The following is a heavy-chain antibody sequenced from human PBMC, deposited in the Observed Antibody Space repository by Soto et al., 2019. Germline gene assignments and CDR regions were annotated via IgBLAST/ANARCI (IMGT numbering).Heavy chain of an antibody. CDR3: ASGQADFAY. CDR2: IYYSGST. V-gene: IGHV4-31*03. J-gene: IGHJ4*02. Sequence: NTSETLSLTCTVSGGSISSGGYYCSWIRQHPGKGLEWIGYIYYSGSTYYNPSLKSRVTISVDTSKNQFSLKLSSVTAADTAGYYGASGQADFAYSGQGTPVPVDS. CDR1: GGSISSGGYY. D-gene: IGHD6-25*01.